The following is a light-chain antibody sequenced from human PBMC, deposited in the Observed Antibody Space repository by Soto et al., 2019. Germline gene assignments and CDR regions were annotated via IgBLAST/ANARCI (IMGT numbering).Light chain of an antibody. J-gene: IGKJ5*01. CDR2: AAS. Sequence: DIQLTQSPSFLSASVGDRVTITCRASQGISSYLAWYQQKPGKAPKLLFYAASTLQSGVPSRFSGSGSGTEFTLTISSLQPEDFATYYCQQLNSYPLTFGQGTRLEIK. V-gene: IGKV1-9*01. CDR1: QGISSY. CDR3: QQLNSYPLT.